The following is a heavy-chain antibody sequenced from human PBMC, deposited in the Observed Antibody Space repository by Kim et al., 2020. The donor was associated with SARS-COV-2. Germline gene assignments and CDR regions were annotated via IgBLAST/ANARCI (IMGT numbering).Heavy chain of an antibody. CDR3: ARRAMDGGIDY. J-gene: IGHJ4*02. D-gene: IGHD5-18*01. Sequence: SETLSLTCTVSGGSISSSSYYWGWIRQPPGKGLEWIGSIYYSGSTYYNPSLKSRVTISVDTSKNQFSLKLSSVTAADTAVYYCARRAMDGGIDYWGQGTLVTVSS. CDR2: IYYSGST. CDR1: GGSISSSSYY. V-gene: IGHV4-39*01.